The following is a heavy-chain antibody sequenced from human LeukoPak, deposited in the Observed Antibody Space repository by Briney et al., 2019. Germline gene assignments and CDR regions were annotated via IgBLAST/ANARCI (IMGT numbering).Heavy chain of an antibody. CDR2: IDPNSGGT. CDR1: GYTFTYYY. Sequence: ASVRVSCKASGYTFTYYYMHWVRQAPGQGLEWMGWIDPNSGGTNYAQKFQGRVTMTRDTSISTAYMELSRLRSDDTAVYYCARERRGERSSFAYWGQGALVTVSS. V-gene: IGHV1-2*02. CDR3: ARERRGERSSFAY. D-gene: IGHD6-6*01. J-gene: IGHJ4*02.